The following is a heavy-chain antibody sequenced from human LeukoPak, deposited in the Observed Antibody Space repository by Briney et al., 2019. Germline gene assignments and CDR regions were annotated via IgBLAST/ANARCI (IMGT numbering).Heavy chain of an antibody. CDR1: GFTFSSYG. V-gene: IGHV3-30*02. CDR2: IRYDGSNK. J-gene: IGHJ4*02. D-gene: IGHD3-16*02. Sequence: PGGSLRLSXAASGFTFSSYGMHWVRQAPGKGLEWVAFIRYDGSNKYYADSVKGRFTISRDNSKNTLYLQMNSLRAEDTAVYYCARDDYVWGSYRHVPIAYWGQGTLVTVSS. CDR3: ARDDYVWGSYRHVPIAY.